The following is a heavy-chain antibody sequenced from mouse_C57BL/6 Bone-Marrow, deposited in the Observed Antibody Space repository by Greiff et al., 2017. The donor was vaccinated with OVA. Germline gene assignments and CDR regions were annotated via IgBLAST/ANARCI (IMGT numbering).Heavy chain of an antibody. CDR3: ARKSAYYGSSSYYIDY. Sequence: VHLVESGPGLVQPSQSLSITCTVSGFSLTRYGVHWVRQSPGMGLEWLGVLWSGGSTDYNAAFISRLSISKDNSKSQVFFKMNRLQADDTTIYYGARKSAYYGSSSYYIDYWGQGTTLTVSA. CDR1: GFSLTRYG. CDR2: LWSGGST. J-gene: IGHJ2*01. V-gene: IGHV2-2*01. D-gene: IGHD1-1*01.